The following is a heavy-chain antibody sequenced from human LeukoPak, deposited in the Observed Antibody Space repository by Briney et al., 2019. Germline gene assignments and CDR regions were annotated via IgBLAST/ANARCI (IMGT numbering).Heavy chain of an antibody. V-gene: IGHV3-7*03. CDR3: ARDVSGGRGATEY. Sequence: GGSLRLSCAASGFTFSSYWMSWLRQAPGKWREWVGNINQGGSEKNYVDSVKGRFTLSRDNAKNSLDLQMNSLRADDTAVYYCARDVSGGRGATEYWGQGTLVTVSS. D-gene: IGHD1-26*01. J-gene: IGHJ4*02. CDR1: GFTFSSYW. CDR2: INQGGSEK.